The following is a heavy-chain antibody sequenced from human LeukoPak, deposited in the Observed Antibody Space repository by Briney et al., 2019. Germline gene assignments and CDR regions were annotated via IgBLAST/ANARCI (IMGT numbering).Heavy chain of an antibody. CDR3: ARQEQQLIYNWFDP. CDR1: GGSISSYY. J-gene: IGHJ5*02. CDR2: IYYSGST. V-gene: IGHV4-59*01. Sequence: SETLSLTCTVSGGSISSYYWSWIRQPPGKGLEWIGYIYYSGSTNYNPSLKSRVTISVDTSKNQFSLKLSSVTAADTAVYYCARQEQQLIYNWFDPWGQGTLVTVSS. D-gene: IGHD6-13*01.